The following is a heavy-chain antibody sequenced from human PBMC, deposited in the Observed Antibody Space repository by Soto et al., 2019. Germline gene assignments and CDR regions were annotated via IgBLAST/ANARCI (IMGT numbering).Heavy chain of an antibody. J-gene: IGHJ6*02. D-gene: IGHD6-13*01. Sequence: SQTLSLTCAISGDSVSSNSAAWNWIRQSPSRGLEWLGRTYYRSKWYNDYAVSVKSRITINPDTSKNQFSLQLNSVTPEDTAVYYCARDLGSSWYTQHYSGMDVWGQGTTVTVSS. CDR3: ARDLGSSWYTQHYSGMDV. CDR1: GDSVSSNSAA. V-gene: IGHV6-1*01. CDR2: TYYRSKWYN.